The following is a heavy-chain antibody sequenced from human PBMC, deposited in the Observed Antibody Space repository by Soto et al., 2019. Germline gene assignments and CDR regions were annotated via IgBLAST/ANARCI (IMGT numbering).Heavy chain of an antibody. CDR3: ARATDYYDSSGYFDS. Sequence: QVQLVESGGGVVQPGRSLRLSCAASGFTFSSYGMHWVRQAPGKGLEWVAIIWYDGSNKYYTDSVKGLFTISRDNSKNTLYLQTNSLRAEDTAVYYCARATDYYDSSGYFDSWGQGTLVTVSS. V-gene: IGHV3-33*01. J-gene: IGHJ4*02. CDR2: IWYDGSNK. D-gene: IGHD3-22*01. CDR1: GFTFSSYG.